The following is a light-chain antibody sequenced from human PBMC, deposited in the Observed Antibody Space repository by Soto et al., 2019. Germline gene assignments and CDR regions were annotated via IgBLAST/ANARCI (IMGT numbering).Light chain of an antibody. CDR2: NVS. J-gene: IGLJ3*02. V-gene: IGLV2-14*01. CDR1: SSDVGGYNY. CDR3: TSSAGGGLWV. Sequence: QSALTQAASVSGSPGQSITISCTGTSSDVGGYNYVSWYQQFPGKVPKPLIYNVSTRPSGVSNRFSGSMSGNTASLTISGLLGKDEVVYFCTSSAGGGLWVFGGGTKLTVL.